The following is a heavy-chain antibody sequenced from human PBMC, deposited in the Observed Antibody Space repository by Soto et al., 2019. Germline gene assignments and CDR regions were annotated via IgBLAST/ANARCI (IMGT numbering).Heavy chain of an antibody. CDR1: GGSISSGDYY. Sequence: SETLSLTCTVSGGSISSGDYYWSWIRQPPGKGLEWIGYIYYSGSTYYNPSLKSRVTISVDTSKNQFSLKLSSVTAADTAVYYCARASAYYYDSSGYFPDYWGQGTLVTVS. J-gene: IGHJ4*02. V-gene: IGHV4-30-4*01. CDR3: ARASAYYYDSSGYFPDY. D-gene: IGHD3-22*01. CDR2: IYYSGST.